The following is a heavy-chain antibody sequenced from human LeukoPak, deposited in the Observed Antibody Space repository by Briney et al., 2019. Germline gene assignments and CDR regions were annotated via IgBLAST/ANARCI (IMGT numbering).Heavy chain of an antibody. CDR2: ISWNSGSV. V-gene: IGHV3-9*01. Sequence: PGRSLRLSCAASGFTFDDYAMHWVRQAPGKGLEWVSGISWNSGSVGYADSVKGRFTISRDNAKNSLYLQMNSLRAEDTAVYYCARDLHDYSDYGIDYWGQGTLVTVSS. CDR1: GFTFDDYA. D-gene: IGHD4-11*01. J-gene: IGHJ4*02. CDR3: ARDLHDYSDYGIDY.